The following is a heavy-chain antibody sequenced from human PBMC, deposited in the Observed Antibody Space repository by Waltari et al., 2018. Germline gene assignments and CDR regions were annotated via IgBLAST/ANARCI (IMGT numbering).Heavy chain of an antibody. Sequence: QVQPVQSGAEVKKPGSSVKVSCKASGGTFSSYAISLLRQAPGQGLEWMGGIIPIFGTANYAQKFQGRVTITADESTSTAYMELSSLRSEDTAVYYCARGGVCGGDCYPFDYWGQGTLVTVSS. CDR2: IIPIFGTA. V-gene: IGHV1-69*12. CDR3: ARGGVCGGDCYPFDY. D-gene: IGHD2-21*01. CDR1: GGTFSSYA. J-gene: IGHJ4*02.